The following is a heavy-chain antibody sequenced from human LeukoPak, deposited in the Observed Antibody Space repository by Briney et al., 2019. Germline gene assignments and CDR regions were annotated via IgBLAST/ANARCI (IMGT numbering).Heavy chain of an antibody. J-gene: IGHJ4*02. CDR3: AREPGDSSGWSE. CDR1: GFTFSSSN. CDR2: ISSSSNYI. V-gene: IGHV3-21*01. D-gene: IGHD6-19*01. Sequence: GGSLRLSCAASGFTFSSSNMNWVRQAPGKGLEWISSISSSSNYIYYADSVKGRFTISRDNAKNSLYLQMNSLRAEDTAVYYCAREPGDSSGWSEWGQGTLVTVSS.